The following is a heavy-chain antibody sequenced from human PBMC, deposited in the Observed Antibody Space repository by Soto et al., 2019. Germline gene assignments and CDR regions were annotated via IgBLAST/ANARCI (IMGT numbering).Heavy chain of an antibody. CDR1: GGSFRGYY. J-gene: IGHJ6*03. Sequence: SETLSLTCAVYGGSFRGYYWSWIRQPPGKGLEWIGEINHSGSTNYNPSLKSRVTISVDTSKNQFSLKLSSVTAADTAVYYCARCMGIGGFGESGFYMDVWGKGTTVTVSS. D-gene: IGHD3-10*01. CDR3: ARCMGIGGFGESGFYMDV. CDR2: INHSGST. V-gene: IGHV4-34*01.